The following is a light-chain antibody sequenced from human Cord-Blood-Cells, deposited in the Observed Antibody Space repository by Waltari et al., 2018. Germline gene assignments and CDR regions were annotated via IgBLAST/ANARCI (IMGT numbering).Light chain of an antibody. CDR3: SSYTSSSTVV. CDR2: DGS. V-gene: IGLV2-14*01. Sequence: QSALTQPASVSGSPGQSITISCTGTSSDVGGYNYVSWYQQHPGKAPKLMSYDGSKRPSGVSNRFSGSKSGNTASLTISGLQAEDEADYYCSSYTSSSTVVFGGGTKLTVL. J-gene: IGLJ2*01. CDR1: SSDVGGYNY.